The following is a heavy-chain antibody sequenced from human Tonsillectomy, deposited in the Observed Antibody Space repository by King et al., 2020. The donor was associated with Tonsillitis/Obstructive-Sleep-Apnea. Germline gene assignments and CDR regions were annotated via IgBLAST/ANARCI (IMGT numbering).Heavy chain of an antibody. CDR2: INHSGST. CDR3: AGGTYYYDF. J-gene: IGHJ4*02. V-gene: IGHV4-34*01. CDR1: GGSFGGYY. Sequence: VQLQQWGAGLLKPSETLSLTCAVYGGSFGGYYWSWIRQPPGKGLEWIGEINHSGSTNYNPSLKNRVTISVDTSKNQFSLKLSSVTAADTAVYYCAGGTYYYDFWGQGTLVTVSS.